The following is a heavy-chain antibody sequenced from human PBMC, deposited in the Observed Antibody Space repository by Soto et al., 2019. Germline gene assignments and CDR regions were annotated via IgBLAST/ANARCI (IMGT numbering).Heavy chain of an antibody. J-gene: IGHJ6*02. V-gene: IGHV5-51*01. CDR1: GYNCNDYW. D-gene: IGHD3-16*01. Sequence: EAVNPSFEGSGYNCNDYWIGWVRQEPGKGLDWIGMIYPGDSDTTYSPSFQGQVTMSADKSTSTAYLEWSSLKASDTATYYCARQGSNGAYVYFPMDVWGQGTTVTVSS. CDR3: ARQGSNGAYVYFPMDV. CDR2: IYPGDSDT.